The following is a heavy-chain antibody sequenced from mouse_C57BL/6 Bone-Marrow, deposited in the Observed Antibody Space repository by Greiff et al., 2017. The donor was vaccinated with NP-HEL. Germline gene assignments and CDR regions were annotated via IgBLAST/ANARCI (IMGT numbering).Heavy chain of an antibody. CDR2: IRNKANGYTT. CDR3: ASPIHYYGSSYSWYFDV. Sequence: EVKLVESGGGLVQPGGSLSLSCAASGFTFTDYYMSWVRQPPGKALEWLGFIRNKANGYTTEYSASVKGRFTISRDNSQSILYLQMNALRAEDSATYYCASPIHYYGSSYSWYFDVWGTGTTVTVSS. J-gene: IGHJ1*03. D-gene: IGHD1-1*01. V-gene: IGHV7-3*01. CDR1: GFTFTDYY.